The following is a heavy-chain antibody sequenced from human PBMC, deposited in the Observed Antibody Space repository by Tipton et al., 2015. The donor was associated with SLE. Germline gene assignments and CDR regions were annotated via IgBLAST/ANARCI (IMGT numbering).Heavy chain of an antibody. D-gene: IGHD5-24*01. CDR2: INHSRST. CDR3: ARGLKGWLQFKSWYFDL. Sequence: LRLSCAVYGGSFSGYYWSWIRQPPGKGLEWIGEINHSRSTNYNPSLKSRVTISVDTSKNQFSLKLSSVTAADTAVYYCARGLKGWLQFKSWYFDLWDRGTLVTVS. V-gene: IGHV4-34*01. J-gene: IGHJ2*01. CDR1: GGSFSGYY.